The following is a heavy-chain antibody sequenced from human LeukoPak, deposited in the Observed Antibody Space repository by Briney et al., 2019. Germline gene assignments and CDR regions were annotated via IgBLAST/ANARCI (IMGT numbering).Heavy chain of an antibody. CDR2: IYYSGTT. V-gene: IGHV4-30-4*08. Sequence: SETLSLTCTVSGGSISSGDYYWSWIHQPPGKGLEWIGYIYYSGTTYYNPSLKSRVTISVDTSKNQFSLKLSSVTAADTAVYYCARGPYHLLPYQLLYNYWGQGTLVTVSS. J-gene: IGHJ4*02. D-gene: IGHD2-2*02. CDR3: ARGPYHLLPYQLLYNY. CDR1: GGSISSGDYY.